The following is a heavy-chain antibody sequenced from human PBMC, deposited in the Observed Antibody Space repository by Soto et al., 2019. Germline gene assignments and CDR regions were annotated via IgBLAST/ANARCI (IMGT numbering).Heavy chain of an antibody. CDR1: GFSLRSSEVC. V-gene: IGHV2-70*13. Sequence: SGPTLVNPTQTLTLTCNLSGFSLRSSEVCVSWIRQAPGKAPEWLALIDWEDDTYYSPSLKTRLTISKDASKHQVVLTLANVDPVDTRTYYCVRMGPPPYFGNPIFHYYMDVWGQGTTVTVSS. CDR3: VRMGPPPYFGNPIFHYYMDV. CDR2: IDWEDDT. D-gene: IGHD3-3*02. J-gene: IGHJ6*02.